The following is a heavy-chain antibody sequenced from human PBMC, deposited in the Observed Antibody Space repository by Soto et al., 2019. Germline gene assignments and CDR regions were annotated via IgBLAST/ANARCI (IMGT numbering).Heavy chain of an antibody. J-gene: IGHJ4*02. CDR1: GYTFTSYG. D-gene: IGHD3-3*01. CDR2: ISAYNGNT. Sequence: ASVKVSCKASGYTFTSYGISWVRQAPGQGLEWMGWISAYNGNTNYAQKLQGRVTMTTDTSTSTAYMELRSLRSDDTAVYYCARAYRPLWSGYYLGHWGQGTLVTVSS. V-gene: IGHV1-18*04. CDR3: ARAYRPLWSGYYLGH.